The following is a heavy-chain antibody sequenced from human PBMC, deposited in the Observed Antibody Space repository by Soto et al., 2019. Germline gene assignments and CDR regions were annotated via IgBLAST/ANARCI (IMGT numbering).Heavy chain of an antibody. D-gene: IGHD4-17*01. J-gene: IGHJ4*02. CDR2: IYYSGST. V-gene: IGHV4-31*03. CDR3: ASGKVTTRYYFDY. CDR1: GGSISSGGYY. Sequence: QVQLQESGPGLVKPSQTLSLTCTVSGGSISSGGYYWNWFRQRPGKGLEWIGYIYYSGSTNYNPSLKSRLTISVDMSKNQFSLRLSSVTAADTAVYYCASGKVTTRYYFDYWGQGTLVTVSS.